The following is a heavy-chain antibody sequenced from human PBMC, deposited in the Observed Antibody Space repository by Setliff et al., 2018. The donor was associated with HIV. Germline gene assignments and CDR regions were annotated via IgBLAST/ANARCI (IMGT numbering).Heavy chain of an antibody. CDR2: ISPDKGNR. CDR3: ARDTVKATFSDY. Sequence: ASVKVSCKSSGYTFTDYFMHWVRQAPGQGLEWMGWISPDKGNRRILRRFQGRVTMTRDTSISTVYMELSSLTSADTAVYYCARDTVKATFSDYWGQGALVTVSS. V-gene: IGHV1-2*02. D-gene: IGHD4-17*01. J-gene: IGHJ4*02. CDR1: GYTFTDYF.